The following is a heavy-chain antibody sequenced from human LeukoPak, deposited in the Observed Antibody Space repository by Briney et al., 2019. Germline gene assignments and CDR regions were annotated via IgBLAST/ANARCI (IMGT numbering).Heavy chain of an antibody. Sequence: PSETLSLTCTVSGGSISSGSYYWSWIRQPAGKGLEWIGRIYTSGSTNYNPSLKSRVTISVDTSKNQFSLKLSSVTAADTAVYYCARARDSTIFGVVTLSYYFDYWGQGTLVTVSS. CDR3: ARARDSTIFGVVTLSYYFDY. CDR2: IYTSGST. J-gene: IGHJ4*02. V-gene: IGHV4-61*02. D-gene: IGHD3-3*01. CDR1: GGSISSGSYY.